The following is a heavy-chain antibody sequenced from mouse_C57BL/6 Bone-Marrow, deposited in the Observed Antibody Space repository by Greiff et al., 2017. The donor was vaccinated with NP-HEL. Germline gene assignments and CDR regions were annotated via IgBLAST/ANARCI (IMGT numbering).Heavy chain of an antibody. D-gene: IGHD1-1*01. CDR2: INYDGSST. CDR3: ARDWYGSSYDWYFDV. V-gene: IGHV5-16*01. Sequence: EVMLVESEGGLVQPGSSMKLSCTASGFTFSDYYMAWVRQVPEKGLEWVANINYDGSSTYYLDSLQSRFIISRDNAKNILYLQMSSLKSEDTATYYCARDWYGSSYDWYFDVWGTGTTVTVSS. J-gene: IGHJ1*03. CDR1: GFTFSDYY.